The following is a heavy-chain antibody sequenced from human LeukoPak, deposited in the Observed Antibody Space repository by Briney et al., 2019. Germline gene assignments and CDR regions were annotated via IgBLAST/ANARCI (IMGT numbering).Heavy chain of an antibody. CDR2: VNPKSGNT. CDR1: GYTFNNYD. J-gene: IGHJ4*02. CDR3: ARARENSYGSGTYRLYYFNC. D-gene: IGHD3-10*01. V-gene: IGHV1-8*01. Sequence: ASVKVSCKASGYTFNNYDVNWVRQASGQGLEWMGWVNPKSGNTGYAQSFQGRVTMTRNTSISTAYMELSSLGSEDTAVYYCARARENSYGSGTYRLYYFNCWGQGTLVTVSS.